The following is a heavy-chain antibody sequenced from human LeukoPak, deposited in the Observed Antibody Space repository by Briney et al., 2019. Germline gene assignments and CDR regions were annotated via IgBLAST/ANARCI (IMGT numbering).Heavy chain of an antibody. CDR2: ISYDGSNK. V-gene: IGHV3-30*18. CDR1: GFTFSSYG. J-gene: IGHJ3*02. D-gene: IGHD3-10*01. Sequence: GGSLRLSCAAPGFTFSSYGMHWVRQAPGKGLEWVVVISYDGSNKYYADSVKGRFTISRDNSKNTLYLQMNSLRAEDTAVYYCANGYYYGSGSYYKEAFDIWGQGTMVTVSS. CDR3: ANGYYYGSGSYYKEAFDI.